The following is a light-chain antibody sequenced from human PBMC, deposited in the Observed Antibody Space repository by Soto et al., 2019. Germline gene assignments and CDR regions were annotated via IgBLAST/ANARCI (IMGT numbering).Light chain of an antibody. J-gene: IGKJ4*01. CDR3: MQGTHWPLT. Sequence: EVVLPQSPLSLPVTVGQPATVSCRSSQSLLFFNGITYLTWFHQRPGQPPRRLISEVSNRDSGGPYRYSGSGSGTDFTLEISRVEAEDVGLFYCMQGTHWPLTFGGGTRVEIK. CDR2: EVS. CDR1: QSLLFFNGITY. V-gene: IGKV2-30*01.